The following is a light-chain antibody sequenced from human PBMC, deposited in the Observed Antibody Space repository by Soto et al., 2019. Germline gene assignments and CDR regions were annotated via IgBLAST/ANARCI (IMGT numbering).Light chain of an antibody. CDR3: QQYNNWPTWT. CDR2: GAS. Sequence: EIVMTQSPATLSVSPGERATLSFIASQSVSSNLAWYQQKPGQAPRLLIYGASTRATGIPARFSGSGSGTEFTLTISSLQSEDFAVYYCQQYNNWPTWTFGQGTKVDIK. CDR1: QSVSSN. J-gene: IGKJ1*01. V-gene: IGKV3-15*01.